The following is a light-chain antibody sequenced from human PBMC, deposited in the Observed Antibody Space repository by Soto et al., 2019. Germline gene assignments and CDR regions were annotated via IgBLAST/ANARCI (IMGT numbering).Light chain of an antibody. CDR2: VVS. V-gene: IGLV2-14*03. J-gene: IGLJ1*01. CDR3: TSYTTITTRQIA. CDR1: RRDVVGFNY. Sequence: QSVLTHPASVSGTPGQAITISCTGTRRDVVGFNYVSWSQHPPRHASISSFYVVSTLPSGFSHRFSCSKSGNPASLTISALQSDFFAVYYCTSYTTITTRQIAFATGTNVTVL.